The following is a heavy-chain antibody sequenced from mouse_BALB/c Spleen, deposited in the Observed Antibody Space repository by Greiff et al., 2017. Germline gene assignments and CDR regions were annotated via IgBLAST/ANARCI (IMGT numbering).Heavy chain of an antibody. Sequence: EVQLQESGGGLVQPGGSLRLSCATSGFTFTDYYMSWVRQPPGKALEWLGFIRNKANGYTTEYSASVKGRFTISRDNSQSILYLQMNTLRAEDSATYYCARDNWGYYFDYWGQGTTLTVSS. V-gene: IGHV7-3*02. CDR1: GFTFTDYY. CDR2: IRNKANGYTT. D-gene: IGHD4-1*01. J-gene: IGHJ2*01. CDR3: ARDNWGYYFDY.